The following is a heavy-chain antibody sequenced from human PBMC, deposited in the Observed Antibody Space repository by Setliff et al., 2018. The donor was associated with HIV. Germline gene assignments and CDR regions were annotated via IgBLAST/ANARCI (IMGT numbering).Heavy chain of an antibody. D-gene: IGHD2-15*01. Sequence: ASETLSLTCAIYGGSFSNYYWTWIRQPPGKGLEWIGEINHSGSTNYNPSLKSRVTISVDTSKNQFSLKLSSVTAADTAVYYCARGFCSGGTCFDYWGQGTLVTVSS. CDR2: INHSGST. J-gene: IGHJ4*02. CDR1: GGSFSNYY. V-gene: IGHV4-34*01. CDR3: ARGFCSGGTCFDY.